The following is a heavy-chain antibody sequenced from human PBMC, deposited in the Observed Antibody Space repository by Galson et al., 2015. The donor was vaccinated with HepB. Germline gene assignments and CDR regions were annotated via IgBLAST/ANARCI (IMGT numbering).Heavy chain of an antibody. Sequence: SLRLSCAASGFTFSSYSMNWVRQAPGKGLEWVSSISSSSYIYYADSVKGRFTISRDNAKNSLYLQMNSLRAEDTAVYYCARDRPSTVAGFDYWGQGTLVTVSS. V-gene: IGHV3-21*01. CDR2: ISSSSYI. D-gene: IGHD6-19*01. J-gene: IGHJ4*02. CDR1: GFTFSSYS. CDR3: ARDRPSTVAGFDY.